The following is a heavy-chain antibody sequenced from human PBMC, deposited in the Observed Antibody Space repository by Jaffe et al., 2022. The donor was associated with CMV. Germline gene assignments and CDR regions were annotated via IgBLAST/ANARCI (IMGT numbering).Heavy chain of an antibody. CDR2: ISSDGSNK. J-gene: IGHJ6*02. D-gene: IGHD6-19*01. CDR1: GFTFNGYA. CDR3: AKSRIAVAGTLSRRWPGQTRPRSYYYCAMDV. Sequence: QVQLVESGGGVVQPGRSLRLSCIASGFTFNGYAIHWVRQAPGKGLEWVALISSDGSNKYYADSVRGRFAISRDNSKNTLYLQMDSLRSEDTAVYYCAKSRIAVAGTLSRRWPGQTRPRSYYYCAMDVWGQGTTVTVSS. V-gene: IGHV3-30*18.